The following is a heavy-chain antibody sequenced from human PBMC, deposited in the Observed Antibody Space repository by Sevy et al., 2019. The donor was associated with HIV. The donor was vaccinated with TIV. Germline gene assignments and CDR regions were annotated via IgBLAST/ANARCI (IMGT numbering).Heavy chain of an antibody. CDR3: AKGGYSSSTSDY. D-gene: IGHD6-13*01. CDR1: GFTFSSYG. V-gene: IGHV3-30*02. CDR2: IRYDGSNK. J-gene: IGHJ4*02. Sequence: GGSLRLSCAASGFTFSSYGMHWVRQAPGKGLEWVAFIRYDGSNKYYAHSVKGRFTISRDNSKNTLYLQMNSLRAEDTAVYYCAKGGYSSSTSDYWGQGTLVTVSS.